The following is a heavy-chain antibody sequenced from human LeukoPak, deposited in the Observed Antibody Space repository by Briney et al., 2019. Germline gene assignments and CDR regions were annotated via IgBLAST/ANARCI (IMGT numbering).Heavy chain of an antibody. CDR1: GYSFTSYW. CDR3: ARQTLIAGTSYWYFDL. J-gene: IGHJ2*01. V-gene: IGHV5-51*01. Sequence: GESLKISCKGSGYSFTSYWFGWVRQMPGKGLQWMGIIYPGDSDTRYSPSFQGQVTISADKSISTAYLQWSSLKASDTAMYYCARQTLIAGTSYWYFDLWGRGTLVTVSS. CDR2: IYPGDSDT. D-gene: IGHD1-20*01.